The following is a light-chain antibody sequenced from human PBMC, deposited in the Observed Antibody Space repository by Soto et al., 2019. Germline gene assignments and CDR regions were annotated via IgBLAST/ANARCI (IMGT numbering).Light chain of an antibody. J-gene: IGLJ1*01. CDR2: ELA. V-gene: IGLV2-8*01. Sequence: QSVLTQPPSASGSPGQSVTIPCTGTSSDVGAYDHVSWYQQHPDKAPKLIIYELAKRPAGVPDRFSGSKSGNSASLTVSGLHAEDEADYFCSSDAGDHNYVFGTGTKVTVL. CDR3: SSDAGDHNYV. CDR1: SSDVGAYDH.